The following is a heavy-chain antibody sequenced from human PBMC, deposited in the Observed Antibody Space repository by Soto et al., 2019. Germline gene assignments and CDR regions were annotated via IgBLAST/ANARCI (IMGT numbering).Heavy chain of an antibody. CDR2: ISGANGHT. CDR1: GYTFTTYG. D-gene: IGHD6-13*01. CDR3: AREVAGAGGEYDY. Sequence: QVQVVQSGAEMKKPGSSVKVSCKTSGYTFTTYGIGWVRQAPGQGLEWMGWISGANGHTNYAQNVQRRVTVTTDTSTSTAYMELRSLRSDDTAVYYGAREVAGAGGEYDYWAQVALVTFSS. J-gene: IGHJ4*01. V-gene: IGHV1-18*01.